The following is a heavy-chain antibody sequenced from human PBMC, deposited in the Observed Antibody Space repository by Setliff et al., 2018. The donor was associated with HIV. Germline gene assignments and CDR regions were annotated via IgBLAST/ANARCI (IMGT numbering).Heavy chain of an antibody. CDR2: IYQTGST. D-gene: IGHD6-19*01. CDR1: GYSISSGYY. Sequence: SETLSLTCTVSGYSISSGYYWDWIRQPPGKGLEWIGSIYQTGSTNYNPSLKSRVTVSLDMSKNQFSLKLTSVTAADTAVYYCGRQAWDHQSSGYFVDYWGQGTLVTVSS. J-gene: IGHJ4*02. CDR3: GRQAWDHQSSGYFVDY. V-gene: IGHV4-38-2*02.